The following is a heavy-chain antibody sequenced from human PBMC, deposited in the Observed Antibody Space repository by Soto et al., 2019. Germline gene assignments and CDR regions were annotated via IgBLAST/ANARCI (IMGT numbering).Heavy chain of an antibody. CDR3: AKAFTWNNYYFDY. CDR2: LNYNGEGT. Sequence: PGGSLRLSFAASGFTFDTYAMTWVRQAPGKGLEWVSGLNYNGEGTYYAGSVKGRFTISRDNSKNTLYLQMNSLRAEDTALYYCAKAFTWNNYYFDYWGRGTLVTVSS. V-gene: IGHV3-23*01. CDR1: GFTFDTYA. D-gene: IGHD1-1*01. J-gene: IGHJ4*02.